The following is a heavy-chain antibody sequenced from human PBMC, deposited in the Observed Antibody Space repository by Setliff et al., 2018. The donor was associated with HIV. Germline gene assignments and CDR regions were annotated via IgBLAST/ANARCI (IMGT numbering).Heavy chain of an antibody. CDR3: ARDPIEGSPDYFDY. CDR1: GFTFRNYK. CDR2: ISIGSGGAI. Sequence: PGGSLRLSCAASGFTFRNYKFNWVRQAPGRGLEWVSSISIGSGGAIDYADSVQGRFTISRDNSKNSLYLQMNGLRVEDTGVYYCARDPIEGSPDYFDYWGQGALVTVSS. D-gene: IGHD1-26*01. J-gene: IGHJ4*02. V-gene: IGHV3-21*01.